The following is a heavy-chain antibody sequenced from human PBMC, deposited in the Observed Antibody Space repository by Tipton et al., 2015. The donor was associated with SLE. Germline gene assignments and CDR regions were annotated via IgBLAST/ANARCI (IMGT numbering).Heavy chain of an antibody. CDR3: ARDTGGYYYGLDV. CDR2: IFTNGST. V-gene: IGHV4-61*02. Sequence: TLSLTCTVSGGSVRDSSYHWSGIRQPAEQELEWIGRIFTNGSTKYNPSLNSRVTMSVDTSKNQLFLKVTSVTAADTAVYYCARDTGGYYYGLDVWGQGP. D-gene: IGHD1-14*01. CDR1: GGSVRDSSYH. J-gene: IGHJ6*02.